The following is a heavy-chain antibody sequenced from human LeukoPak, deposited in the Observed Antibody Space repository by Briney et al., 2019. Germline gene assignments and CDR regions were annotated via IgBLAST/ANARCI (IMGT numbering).Heavy chain of an antibody. CDR1: GFSFSSNG. CDR3: ARVTSEGYFVY. Sequence: PGGSLRLSCAASGFSFSSNGMSWVRQAPGKGLEWVSALSGSGSTTYYADSVKGRFAISRDTSKNTLYLQMNSLRAEDTAVYYCARVTSEGYFVYWGQGTLVTVSS. J-gene: IGHJ4*02. V-gene: IGHV3-23*01. CDR2: LSGSGSTT.